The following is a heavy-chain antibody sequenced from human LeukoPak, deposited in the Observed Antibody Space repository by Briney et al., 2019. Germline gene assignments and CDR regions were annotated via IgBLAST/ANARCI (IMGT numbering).Heavy chain of an antibody. J-gene: IGHJ4*02. Sequence: PGGSLRLSCAASGFTFSTYYMNWVREAPGKGLEWVSSISTSSSYIYNADAVKGRFTISRDNAKNSLYLQINSLRAEDTAVYYCARVGLDRRGYSGYEAFDYWGQGTLVTVSS. CDR2: ISTSSSYI. D-gene: IGHD5-12*01. V-gene: IGHV3-21*01. CDR1: GFTFSTYY. CDR3: ARVGLDRRGYSGYEAFDY.